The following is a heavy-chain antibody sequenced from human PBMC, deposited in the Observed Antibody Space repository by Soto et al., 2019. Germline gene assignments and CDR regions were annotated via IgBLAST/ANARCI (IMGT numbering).Heavy chain of an antibody. CDR3: AKSRATVTRGADYYYYMDV. CDR1: GFTFSSYA. CDR2: ISGSGGST. D-gene: IGHD4-4*01. V-gene: IGHV3-23*01. Sequence: PGESLKISCAASGFTFSSYAMSWVRQAPGKGLEWVSAISGSGGSTYYADSVKGRFTISRDNSKNTLYLQMNSLRAEDTAVYYCAKSRATVTRGADYYYYMDVWGKGTTVTVSS. J-gene: IGHJ6*03.